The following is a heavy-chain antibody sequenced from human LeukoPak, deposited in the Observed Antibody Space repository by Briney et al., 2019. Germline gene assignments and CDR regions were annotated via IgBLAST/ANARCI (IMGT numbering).Heavy chain of an antibody. D-gene: IGHD3-3*01. V-gene: IGHV4-39*01. J-gene: IGHJ4*02. Sequence: SETLSLTCTVSGGSISSSSYYWGWIRQPPGTGLEWIGSIYYSGSTYYNPSLKSRVTISVDTSKNQFSLKLSSVTAADTAVYYCARHLDFWSGYTDYWGQGTLVTVSS. CDR3: ARHLDFWSGYTDY. CDR2: IYYSGST. CDR1: GGSISSSSYY.